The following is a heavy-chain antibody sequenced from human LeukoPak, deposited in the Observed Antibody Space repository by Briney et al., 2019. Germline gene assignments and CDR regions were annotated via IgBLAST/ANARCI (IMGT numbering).Heavy chain of an antibody. V-gene: IGHV4-39*01. J-gene: IGHJ4*02. Sequence: SETLSLTCTVSGGSISGSSYYWGWIRQPPGKGLEWIGSIYYSGSAYYNPSLKSRVTISVDTSKNQFSLKLSSVTAADTAVYYCAKPYSGGWRGGFDYWGQGTLVTVSS. CDR2: IYYSGSA. CDR3: AKPYSGGWRGGFDY. CDR1: GGSISGSSYY. D-gene: IGHD6-19*01.